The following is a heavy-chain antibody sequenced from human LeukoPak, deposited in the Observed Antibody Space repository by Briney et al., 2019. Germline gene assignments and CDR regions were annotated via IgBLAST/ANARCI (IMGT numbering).Heavy chain of an antibody. CDR1: GYSISSGYY. Sequence: SETLSLTCTVSGYSISSGYYWGWIRQPPGKGLEWIGSIYHSGSTYYNPSLKSRVTISVDTSKNQFSLKLGSVTAADTAVYYCARTTEGGYTYGYFYYYYMDVWGKGTTVTISS. CDR3: ARTTEGGYTYGYFYYYYMDV. CDR2: IYHSGST. J-gene: IGHJ6*03. V-gene: IGHV4-38-2*02. D-gene: IGHD5-18*01.